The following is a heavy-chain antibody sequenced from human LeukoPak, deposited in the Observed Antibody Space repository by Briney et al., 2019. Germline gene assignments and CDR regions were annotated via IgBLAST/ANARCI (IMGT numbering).Heavy chain of an antibody. CDR3: ARDSGYMDV. CDR1: GGSISSGSYY. J-gene: IGHJ6*03. D-gene: IGHD3-10*01. Sequence: SQTLSLTCTVSGGSISSGSYYWRWIRQPAGKGLEWIGRIYTSGSTNYNPSLKSRVTISVDTSKNQFSLKLSSVTAADTAVYYCARDSGYMDVWGKGTTVTVSS. V-gene: IGHV4-61*02. CDR2: IYTSGST.